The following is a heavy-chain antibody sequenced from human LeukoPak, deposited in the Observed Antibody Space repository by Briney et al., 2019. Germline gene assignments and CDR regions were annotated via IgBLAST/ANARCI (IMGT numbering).Heavy chain of an antibody. J-gene: IGHJ5*02. D-gene: IGHD5-18*01. V-gene: IGHV1-18*01. Sequence: ASVNVSCKASGYTFTSYGISWVRQAPGQGLEWMGWISAYNGNTNYAQKLQGRVTMTTDTSTSTAYMELRSLRSDDTAVYYCARYSYGREGNWFDPWGQGTLVTVSS. CDR3: ARYSYGREGNWFDP. CDR1: GYTFTSYG. CDR2: ISAYNGNT.